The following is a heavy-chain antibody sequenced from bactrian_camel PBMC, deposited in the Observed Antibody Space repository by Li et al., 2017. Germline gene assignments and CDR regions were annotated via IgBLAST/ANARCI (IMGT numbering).Heavy chain of an antibody. V-gene: IGHV3S53*01. CDR2: VDSKGVT. CDR3: AADFVNLQLARHYNN. Sequence: HVQLVESGGGSVQAGGSLTLSCTASESTYRSICMAWFRQSPGRQREMVATVDSKGVTKVAGSVKGRFTLSKDNAKNTLYLQMNNLQPEDTAMYYCAADFVNLQLARHYNNWGQGTQVTVS. J-gene: IGHJ4*01. D-gene: IGHD6*01. CDR1: ESTYRSIC.